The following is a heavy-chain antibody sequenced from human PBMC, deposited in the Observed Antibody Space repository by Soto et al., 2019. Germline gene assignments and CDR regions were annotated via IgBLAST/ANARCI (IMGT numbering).Heavy chain of an antibody. CDR3: AKSYYGDYDDRLLFDN. CDR2: ISGSGSSR. D-gene: IGHD4-17*01. V-gene: IGHV3-23*01. J-gene: IGHJ4*02. CDR1: GFPFSGYA. Sequence: EVQLLESGGRLVQPGGSLRLSCAASGFPFSGYAIHWVRQAPGKGLEWVSIISGSGSSRNYADSVKGRFTISRDNSRDTVFLQMNSVKAEDTAVYYCAKSYYGDYDDRLLFDNWGQGTLVTVSS.